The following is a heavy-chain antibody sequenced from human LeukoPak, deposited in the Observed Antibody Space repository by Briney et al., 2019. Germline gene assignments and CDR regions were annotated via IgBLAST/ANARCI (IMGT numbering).Heavy chain of an antibody. V-gene: IGHV4-59*01. CDR3: ARDDGYGGNSA. D-gene: IGHD4-23*01. Sequence: SETLSLICTVSGGSISSYYWSWIRQPPGKGLEWIGYIYYSGSTNYNPSLKSRVTISVDTSKNQFSLKLSSVTAADTAVYYCARDDGYGGNSAWGQGTLVTVSS. CDR1: GGSISSYY. CDR2: IYYSGST. J-gene: IGHJ5*02.